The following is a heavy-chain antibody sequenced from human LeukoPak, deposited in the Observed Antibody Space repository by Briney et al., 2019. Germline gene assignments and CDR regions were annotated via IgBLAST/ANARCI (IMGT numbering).Heavy chain of an antibody. J-gene: IGHJ4*02. CDR3: TSESSIYYFDY. Sequence: SETLSLTCTVSGDSITSYYWSWIRQPPGKGLEWIASISYSGSTNYNPSLKSRVTISINTSKNQFSLNLSSVTAADTAVYYCTSESSIYYFDYWGQGTLVTVSS. V-gene: IGHV4-59*08. CDR1: GDSITSYY. CDR2: ISYSGST. D-gene: IGHD3-9*01.